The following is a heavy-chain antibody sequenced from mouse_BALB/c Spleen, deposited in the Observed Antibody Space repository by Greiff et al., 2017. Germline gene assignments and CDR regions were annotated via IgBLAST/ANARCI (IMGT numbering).Heavy chain of an antibody. CDR3: TRDYDERFYAMDY. V-gene: IGHV1S81*02. Sequence: QVQLQQSGAELVKPGASVKLSCKASGYTFTSYYMYWVKQRPGQGLEWIGEINPSNGGTNFNEKFKSKATLTVDKSSSTAYMQLSSLTSEDSAVYYCTRDYDERFYAMDYWGQGTSVTVSS. D-gene: IGHD2-4*01. CDR2: INPSNGGT. J-gene: IGHJ4*01. CDR1: GYTFTSYY.